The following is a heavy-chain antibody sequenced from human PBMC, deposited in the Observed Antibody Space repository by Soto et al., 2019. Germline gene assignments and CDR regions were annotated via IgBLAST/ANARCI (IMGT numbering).Heavy chain of an antibody. CDR2: IDLGGTK. CDR1: AVSICGSYHY. CDR3: ALYQRGYSGGSLFHP. V-gene: IGHV4-39*01. Sequence: SATLSLTCPVSAVSICGSYHYWGWNRPPPGKGLEWIGNIDLGGTKCYSPSLKSRLTLSLDTSKKLLSLELASVTATDTAVYYCALYQRGYSGGSLFHPWGQGIRVTVSS. D-gene: IGHD5-12*01. J-gene: IGHJ5*02.